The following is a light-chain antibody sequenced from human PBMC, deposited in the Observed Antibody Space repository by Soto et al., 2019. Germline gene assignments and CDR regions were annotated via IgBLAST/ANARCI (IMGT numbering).Light chain of an antibody. Sequence: EIVWTQSPDTLSLSPGERATLSCRASESVTSSHLAWYQQKRGQAPRLLIYGASSRATDIPDRFSGSGSGTDFTLTISRLEPEDFAVYYCQHYGSSSNTFGQGTRLEIK. J-gene: IGKJ5*01. V-gene: IGKV3-20*01. CDR2: GAS. CDR3: QHYGSSSNT. CDR1: ESVTSSH.